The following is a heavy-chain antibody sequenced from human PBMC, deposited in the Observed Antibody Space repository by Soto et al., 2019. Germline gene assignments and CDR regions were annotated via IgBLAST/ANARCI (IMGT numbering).Heavy chain of an antibody. CDR1: GDTFDTFA. V-gene: IGHV1-69*12. CDR2: IIPIFRTP. J-gene: IGHJ6*02. CDR3: ARDKGRGQLGGNYYSALDV. D-gene: IGHD1-1*01. Sequence: QVQLVQSGAEVLKPGSSVKLSCKTSGDTFDTFAISWVRQAPGQGLEWMGGIIPIFRTPDYTPKFQGRVTSTADVSTSTAYMELSSLRSEDTAVYYWARDKGRGQLGGNYYSALDVWGQGTTVTVSS.